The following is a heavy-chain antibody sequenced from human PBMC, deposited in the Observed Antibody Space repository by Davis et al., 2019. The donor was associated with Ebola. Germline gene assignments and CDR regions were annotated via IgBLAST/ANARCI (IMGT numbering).Heavy chain of an antibody. Sequence: GGSLRLSCAASGFTVSSNYMSWVRQAPGKGLEWVSAISGSGGSTYYADSVKGRFTISRDNSKNTLYLQMNSLRAEDTAVYYCAKGDQVGWLVPFDYWGQGTLVTVSS. CDR1: GFTVSSNY. J-gene: IGHJ4*02. CDR3: AKGDQVGWLVPFDY. D-gene: IGHD6-19*01. CDR2: ISGSGGST. V-gene: IGHV3-23*01.